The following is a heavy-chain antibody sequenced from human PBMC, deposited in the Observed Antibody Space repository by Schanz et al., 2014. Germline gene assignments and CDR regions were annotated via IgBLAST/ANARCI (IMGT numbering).Heavy chain of an antibody. Sequence: QVQLVESGGGVVQPGRSLRLSCAASGFTFSSYAMHWVRQAPGKGLEWVAVISYDGRNKYYADSVKGRFTISRDNSKNTLYLQMNSLRAEDTAVYYCAKQIHYDMLTVTRNWGRGTLVTVSS. D-gene: IGHD3-9*01. CDR3: AKQIHYDMLTVTRN. CDR2: ISYDGRNK. J-gene: IGHJ4*02. CDR1: GFTFSSYA. V-gene: IGHV3-30-3*01.